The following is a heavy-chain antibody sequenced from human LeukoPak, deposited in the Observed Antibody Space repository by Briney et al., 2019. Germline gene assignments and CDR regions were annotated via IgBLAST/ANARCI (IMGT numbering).Heavy chain of an antibody. V-gene: IGHV3-7*01. CDR3: ARSGSSVFWY. CDR1: GFTFSNYW. J-gene: IGHJ4*02. D-gene: IGHD3-3*01. Sequence: GGSLRLSCAASGFTFSNYWMSWVRQAPGKGLEWVANIKEDGSEKYSLDSVKGRFTVSRDNVKNSLYLQINSLRVEDTAIYYCARSGSSVFWYWGQGTLVTVSS. CDR2: IKEDGSEK.